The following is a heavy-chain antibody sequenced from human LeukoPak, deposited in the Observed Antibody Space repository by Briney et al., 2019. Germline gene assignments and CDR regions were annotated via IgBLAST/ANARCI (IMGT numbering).Heavy chain of an antibody. J-gene: IGHJ4*02. Sequence: SETLSLTCAVYGGSFSGYYWSWIRQPPGKGLEWIGEINHSGSTNYNPSLKSRVTISVDTSKNQFSLKLSSVTAADTAVYYCARFSSGWYSRFDYWGQGTLVTVSS. D-gene: IGHD6-19*01. CDR2: INHSGST. CDR3: ARFSSGWYSRFDY. V-gene: IGHV4-34*01. CDR1: GGSFSGYY.